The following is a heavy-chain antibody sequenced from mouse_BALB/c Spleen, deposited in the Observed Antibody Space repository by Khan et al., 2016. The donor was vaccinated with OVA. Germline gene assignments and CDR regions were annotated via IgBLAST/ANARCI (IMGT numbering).Heavy chain of an antibody. CDR2: ISYSGST. Sequence: VQLKESGPGLVKPSQSLSLTCTATGYSITSDYAWNWIRQFPGNKLEWMGYISYSGSTSYNPSLKSRISITRDTSKNQFFLQLNSVTTEDTATYYCARRGDGYYGAMDYWGQGTSVTVSS. J-gene: IGHJ4*01. CDR1: GYSITSDYA. CDR3: ARRGDGYYGAMDY. V-gene: IGHV3-2*02. D-gene: IGHD2-3*01.